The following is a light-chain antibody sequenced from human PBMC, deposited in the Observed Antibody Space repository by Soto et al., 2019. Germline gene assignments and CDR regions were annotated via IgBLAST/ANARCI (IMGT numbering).Light chain of an antibody. Sequence: DIQMTQSPSSLSASVGDRVTLTCRASQNIIKYVNWYQQKPGNAPKLLIYAASSLQSGVPSRFSGSGSGTDFTLTINSLQPEDFATYYCQQSYISFPLTFGGGTKVDIK. V-gene: IGKV1-39*01. CDR1: QNIIKY. CDR2: AAS. CDR3: QQSYISFPLT. J-gene: IGKJ4*01.